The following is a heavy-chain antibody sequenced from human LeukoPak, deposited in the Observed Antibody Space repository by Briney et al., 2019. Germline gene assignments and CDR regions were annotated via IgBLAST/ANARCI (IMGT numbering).Heavy chain of an antibody. Sequence: GGSLRLSCAASGFTFSGSGMHWVRQAPGKGLEWVAVIWYDGSNKYYADSVKGRFTISRDNSKNTLYLQMNSLRAEDTAVYYCAKDTGYYYYYMDVWGKGTTVTVSS. CDR1: GFTFSGSG. J-gene: IGHJ6*03. V-gene: IGHV3-33*06. CDR3: AKDTGYYYYYMDV. D-gene: IGHD4-11*01. CDR2: IWYDGSNK.